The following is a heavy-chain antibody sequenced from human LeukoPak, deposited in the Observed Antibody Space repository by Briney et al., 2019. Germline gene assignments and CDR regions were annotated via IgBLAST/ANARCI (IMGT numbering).Heavy chain of an antibody. CDR3: TRDGSGTMNY. Sequence: GGTLRLSCAASRLTFGSFWMRWLRRAPGKKQEWVANINQDGSEKYYLESVKGRLTISRDNAKNSLYLQMSSLSAADTAVYFCTRDGSGTMNYWGQGTLLTVSS. CDR1: RLTFGSFW. J-gene: IGHJ4*02. V-gene: IGHV3-7*04. CDR2: INQDGSEK. D-gene: IGHD3-10*01.